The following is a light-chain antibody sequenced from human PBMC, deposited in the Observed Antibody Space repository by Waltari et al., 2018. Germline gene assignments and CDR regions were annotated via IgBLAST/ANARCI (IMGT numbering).Light chain of an antibody. Sequence: EIVLTQSPGTLSLSPGESAILSCRASQSVGDNDLAWYQQKPSQAPRLLIDGASFRAAGIPDRFSGSGSGTDFSLTIYGLEPEDFAVYLCQQYTTSPPTFGGGTKVGIK. CDR1: QSVGDND. J-gene: IGKJ4*01. CDR3: QQYTTSPPT. CDR2: GAS. V-gene: IGKV3-20*01.